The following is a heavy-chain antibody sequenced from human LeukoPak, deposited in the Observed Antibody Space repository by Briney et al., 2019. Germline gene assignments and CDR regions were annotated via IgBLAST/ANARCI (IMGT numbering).Heavy chain of an antibody. CDR3: AKDVKYCSSTSCSKYYYYYYGMDA. J-gene: IGHJ6*02. CDR2: ISYDGSNK. V-gene: IGHV3-30*18. Sequence: PGGSLRLSCAASGFTFSSYGMHWVRQAPGKGLEWVAVISYDGSNKYYADSVKGRFTISRDNSKNTLYLQMNSLRAEDTAVYYCAKDVKYCSSTSCSKYYYYYYGMDAWGQGTTVTVSS. D-gene: IGHD2-2*01. CDR1: GFTFSSYG.